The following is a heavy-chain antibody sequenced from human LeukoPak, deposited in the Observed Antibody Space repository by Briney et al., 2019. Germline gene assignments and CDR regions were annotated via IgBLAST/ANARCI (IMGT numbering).Heavy chain of an antibody. V-gene: IGHV4-61*02. CDR3: ARGLGRGYSYGYRY. Sequence: SGTLSLTCTVSGGSISSGSYYWSWIRQPAGKGLEWIGRIYTSGSTNYNPSLKSRVTISVDTSKNQFSLKLSSVTAADTAVYYCARGLGRGYSYGYRYWGQGTLVTVSS. CDR2: IYTSGST. D-gene: IGHD5-18*01. CDR1: GGSISSGSYY. J-gene: IGHJ4*02.